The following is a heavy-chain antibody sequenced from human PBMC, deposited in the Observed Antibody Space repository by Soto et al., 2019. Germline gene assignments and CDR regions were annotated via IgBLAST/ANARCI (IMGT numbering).Heavy chain of an antibody. V-gene: IGHV3-30-3*01. CDR3: ASQQGSQYYYYYGMDE. J-gene: IGHJ6*02. D-gene: IGHD3-10*01. CDR1: GFTFSTYA. CDR2: ISYDGSNK. Sequence: QVQLVESGGGVDQPGRSLRLSCAASGFTFSTYAMHWVRLAPGKGLEWVAVISYDGSNKYYAESVKGRFTISRDNSKIKLYLRMNRLSAEYTDVQYGASQQGSQYYYYYGMDERGQGTTLTV.